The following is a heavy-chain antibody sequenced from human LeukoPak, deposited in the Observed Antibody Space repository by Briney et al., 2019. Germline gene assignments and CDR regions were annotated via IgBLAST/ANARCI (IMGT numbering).Heavy chain of an antibody. CDR2: INPSGGST. CDR1: GYTFTSYY. D-gene: IGHD3-3*01. J-gene: IGHJ4*02. V-gene: IGHV1-46*01. Sequence: ASVKVSCKASGYTFTSYYMHWVRQAPGQGLEWMGIINPSGGSTSYAQKFQGRVTMTRDTSTSTVYMELSSLRSEDTAVYYCARGGDDFWSGPTPPTYDYWGQGTLVTVSS. CDR3: ARGGDDFWSGPTPPTYDY.